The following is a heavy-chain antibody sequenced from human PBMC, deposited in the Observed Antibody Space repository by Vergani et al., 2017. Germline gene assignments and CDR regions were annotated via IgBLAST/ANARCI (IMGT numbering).Heavy chain of an antibody. Sequence: EVQLLESGGGLVQPGGSLRLSCAASGFTFSRYAMSWVRQAPGKGLEWVSVISGSGGSTYYADSVKGRFTISRDNSKNTLYLQMNSLRAEDTAVYYCAKDLYCSSTSCYSGWYFDLWGRGTLVTVSS. J-gene: IGHJ2*01. CDR1: GFTFSRYA. V-gene: IGHV3-23*01. CDR2: ISGSGGST. CDR3: AKDLYCSSTSCYSGWYFDL. D-gene: IGHD2-2*01.